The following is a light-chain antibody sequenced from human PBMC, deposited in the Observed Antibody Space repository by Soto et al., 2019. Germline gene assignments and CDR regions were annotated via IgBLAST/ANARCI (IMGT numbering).Light chain of an antibody. Sequence: QSVLTQPPSVSAAPGQKVTISCSGSSSNIGNNYVSWYQQLPGTAPKLLIYDNNKRPSGIPARFSGSKSGTSATLGITGLQTGDEADYYCGTWDSSLSAGEVVFGGGTKLTVL. CDR1: SSNIGNNY. CDR2: DNN. V-gene: IGLV1-51*01. CDR3: GTWDSSLSAGEVV. J-gene: IGLJ2*01.